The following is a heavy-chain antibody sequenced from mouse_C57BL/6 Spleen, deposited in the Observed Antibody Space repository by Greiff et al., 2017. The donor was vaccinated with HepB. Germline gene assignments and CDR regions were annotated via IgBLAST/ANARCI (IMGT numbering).Heavy chain of an antibody. D-gene: IGHD1-1*01. V-gene: IGHV1-50*01. J-gene: IGHJ4*01. CDR3: ARNLYDAMDY. CDR2: IDPSDSYT. Sequence: VQLQQPGAELVKPGASVKLSCKASGYTFTSYWMQWVKQRPGQGLEWIGEIDPSDSYTNYNQKFKGKATLTVDTSSNTAYMQLSSLTSEDYAVYYCARNLYDAMDYWGQGTSVTVSS. CDR1: GYTFTSYW.